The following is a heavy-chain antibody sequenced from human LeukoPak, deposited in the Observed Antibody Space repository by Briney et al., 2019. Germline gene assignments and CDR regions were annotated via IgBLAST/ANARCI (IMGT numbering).Heavy chain of an antibody. CDR3: ARDHHDAFDI. CDR1: GFTFSSYA. V-gene: IGHV3-30-3*01. J-gene: IGHJ3*02. CDR2: ISYDGSNK. Sequence: SGGSLRLSCAASGFTFSSYAMHWVRQAPGKGLEWVAVISYDGSNKYYADSVKGRFTISRDNSKNTLYLQMNSLRAEDTAVYYCARDHHDAFDIWGQGTMVTVSS.